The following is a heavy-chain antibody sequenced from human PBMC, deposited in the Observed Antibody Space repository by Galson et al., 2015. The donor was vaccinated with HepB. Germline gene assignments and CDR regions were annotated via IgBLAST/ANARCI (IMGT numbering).Heavy chain of an antibody. CDR3: ARGFKASLYGDYEAEDAFDI. Sequence: QSGAEVKKPGESLKISCKGSGYSFTSYWIGWVRQMPGKGLEWMGIIYPGDSDTRYSPSFQGQVTISADKSISTAYLQWSSLKASDTAMCYCARGFKASLYGDYEAEDAFDIWGQGTMVTVSS. D-gene: IGHD4-17*01. J-gene: IGHJ3*02. CDR1: GYSFTSYW. V-gene: IGHV5-51*01. CDR2: IYPGDSDT.